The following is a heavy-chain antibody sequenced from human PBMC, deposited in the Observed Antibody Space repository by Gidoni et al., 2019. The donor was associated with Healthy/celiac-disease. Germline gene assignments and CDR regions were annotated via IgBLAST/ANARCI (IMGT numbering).Heavy chain of an antibody. V-gene: IGHV4-39*07. CDR1: GGSISSSSYY. D-gene: IGHD3-10*01. CDR3: ARDYLRSASDY. CDR2: IYYSGST. J-gene: IGHJ4*02. Sequence: QLQLQESGPGLVKPSETLSLTCPVSGGSISSSSYYWGWIRQPPGKGLEWIGRIYYSGSTYYNPSLKSRVTIAVDTSKNQFSLKLSSVTAADTAVYYCARDYLRSASDYWGQGTLVTVSS.